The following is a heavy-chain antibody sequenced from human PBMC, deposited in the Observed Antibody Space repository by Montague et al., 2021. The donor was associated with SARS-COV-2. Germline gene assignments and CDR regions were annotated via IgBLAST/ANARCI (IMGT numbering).Heavy chain of an antibody. D-gene: IGHD1-26*01. CDR2: ISHGGST. CDR3: ACGDEYGSGYMDV. V-gene: IGHV4-34*01. J-gene: IGHJ6*03. Sequence: SETLSLTCAVFNGSFSSFYWNWIRQPPGKGLEWIGEISHGGSTYYNTSLKSRLTISVDTSKNQFSLNLRSVTAADTAVYYCACGDEYGSGYMDVWGKGTTVTVSS. CDR1: NGSFSSFY.